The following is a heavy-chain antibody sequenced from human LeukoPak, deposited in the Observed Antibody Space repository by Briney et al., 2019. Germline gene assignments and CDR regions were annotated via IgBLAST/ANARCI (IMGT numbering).Heavy chain of an antibody. CDR1: GGSFSGYY. Sequence: LSLTCAVYGGSFSGYYWSWIRQAPGKGLEWVSYISSSGSTIYYADSVKGRFTISRDNAKNSLYLQMNSLRAEDTAVYYCARGPAARRGRYFDYWGQGTLVTVSS. J-gene: IGHJ4*02. CDR3: ARGPAARRGRYFDY. D-gene: IGHD6-25*01. V-gene: IGHV3-11*01. CDR2: ISSSGSTI.